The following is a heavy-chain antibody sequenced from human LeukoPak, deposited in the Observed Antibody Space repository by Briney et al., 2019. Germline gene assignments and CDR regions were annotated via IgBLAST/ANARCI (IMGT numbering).Heavy chain of an antibody. V-gene: IGHV3-7*01. CDR3: ATGPGYSSSW. D-gene: IGHD6-13*01. J-gene: IGHJ4*02. CDR1: GSTFSSYW. Sequence: PGGSLRLSCAALGSTFSSYWMSWVRQAPGKGLEWVANIKQDGSEKYYVDSVKGRFTISRDNAKNSLYLQMNSLRAEDTAVYYCATGPGYSSSWWGQGTLVTVSS. CDR2: IKQDGSEK.